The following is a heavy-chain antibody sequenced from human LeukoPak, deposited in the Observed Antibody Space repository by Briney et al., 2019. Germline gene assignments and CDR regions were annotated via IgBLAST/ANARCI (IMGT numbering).Heavy chain of an antibody. V-gene: IGHV3-7*03. CDR2: IKQDGSEK. Sequence: GSLRLSCAASGFTFTNYALHWVRQAPGKGLEWVANIKQDGSEKYYVDSVKGRFTISRDNAKNSLYLQMNSLRAEDTAVYYCARDQRYCSSSSCPWEPFDYWGQGTLVTVSS. D-gene: IGHD2-2*01. CDR1: GFTFTNYA. CDR3: ARDQRYCSSSSCPWEPFDY. J-gene: IGHJ4*02.